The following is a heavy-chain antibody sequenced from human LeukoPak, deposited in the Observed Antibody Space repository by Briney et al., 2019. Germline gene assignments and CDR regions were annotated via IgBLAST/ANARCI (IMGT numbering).Heavy chain of an antibody. CDR2: INPSGST. CDR1: GESVTHYY. Sequence: PSETLSLTCAVYGESVTHYYYNWIRQPPGKGLKWIGEINPSGSTNYNPSLKSRVTISVDTSKNHFSLKLSSLTAADTAIYYCARGRGTWGQGTLVTVSS. J-gene: IGHJ5*02. CDR3: ARGRGT. V-gene: IGHV4-34*01. D-gene: IGHD3-10*01.